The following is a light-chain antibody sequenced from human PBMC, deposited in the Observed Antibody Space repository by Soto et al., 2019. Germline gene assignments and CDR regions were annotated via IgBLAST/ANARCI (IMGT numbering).Light chain of an antibody. CDR2: GVS. V-gene: IGKV3-20*01. CDR1: QSGSGSF. Sequence: EVVLTQSPGTLSLSPGERATLSCRASQSGSGSFVAWYQHKPGQAPRLLIYGVSSRVTGTPDRFSGSGSGTDFALTISRLEPEDFAVYYCQQYGNSGITFGQGTRLEIK. CDR3: QQYGNSGIT. J-gene: IGKJ5*01.